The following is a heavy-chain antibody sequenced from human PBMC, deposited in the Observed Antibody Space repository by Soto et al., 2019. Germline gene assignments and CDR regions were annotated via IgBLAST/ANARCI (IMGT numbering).Heavy chain of an antibody. CDR2: VSGSGGNI. Sequence: EVQLLESGGGLVQPGGSLRLSCAASGFTFSSYVLTWVRQAPGKGLEWVSAVSGSGGNIHYADSVKGRFTISRDNSKNTVYLQMNSLRVDDTAVYYCAKGCPLGYWSGCRDQDDYWGQGTLVTVSS. CDR3: AKGCPLGYWSGCRDQDDY. D-gene: IGHD2-15*01. CDR1: GFTFSSYV. V-gene: IGHV3-23*01. J-gene: IGHJ4*02.